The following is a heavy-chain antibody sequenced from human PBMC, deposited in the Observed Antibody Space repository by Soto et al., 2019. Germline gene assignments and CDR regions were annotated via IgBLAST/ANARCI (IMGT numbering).Heavy chain of an antibody. Sequence: GSLRLSCAASGFTFSSYAMHWVRQAPGKGLEWVAVISYDGSNKYYADSVKGRFTISRDNSKNTLYLQMNSLRAEDTAVYYCARSEWLVSGFDYWGQGTLVTVSS. J-gene: IGHJ4*02. V-gene: IGHV3-30-3*01. CDR1: GFTFSSYA. D-gene: IGHD6-19*01. CDR2: ISYDGSNK. CDR3: ARSEWLVSGFDY.